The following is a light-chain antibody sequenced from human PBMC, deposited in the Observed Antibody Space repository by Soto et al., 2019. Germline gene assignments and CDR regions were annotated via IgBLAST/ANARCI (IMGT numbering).Light chain of an antibody. CDR3: QQYGSSSYT. CDR1: QSISSSY. V-gene: IGKV3-20*01. Sequence: EIVLTQSPGTLSLSPGERATLSCRASQSISSSYLAWYQQKPGQAPRLLIYGASNRATGIPDRFSGSGSGTDFNLAINRLEPEDFAVYYCQQYGSSSYTFGQGTKLDIK. CDR2: GAS. J-gene: IGKJ2*01.